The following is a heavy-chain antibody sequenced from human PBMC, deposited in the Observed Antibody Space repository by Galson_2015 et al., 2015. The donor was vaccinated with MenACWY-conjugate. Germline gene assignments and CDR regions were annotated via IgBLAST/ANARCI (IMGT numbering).Heavy chain of an antibody. CDR3: ARAKEQWLSKTFDL. V-gene: IGHV3-7*01. CDR1: GFTFSNSW. CDR2: IKQDGRGK. Sequence: SLRLSCATSGFTFSNSWMGWVRQAPGKGLEWVANIKQDGRGKYYVDSVKGRFIISRDNAKNSLFLQMDSQRAEDTALYYCARAKEQWLSKTFDLWGQGTMVTVSS. J-gene: IGHJ3*01. D-gene: IGHD6-19*01.